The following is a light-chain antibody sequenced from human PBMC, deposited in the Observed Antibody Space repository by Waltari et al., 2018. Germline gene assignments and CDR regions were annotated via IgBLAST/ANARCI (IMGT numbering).Light chain of an antibody. CDR3: QQYDNLIT. J-gene: IGKJ5*01. CDR1: QSVRNN. CDR2: DAS. V-gene: IGKV3D-15*01. Sequence: EIVVTQSPAALSLSPGDRVTISCRASQSVRNNFAWYQQKPGQAPRLLIFDASTRATGIPAMFSGSESGTEFTLTINTLQSEDFGIYYCQQYDNLITFGQGTRLEIK.